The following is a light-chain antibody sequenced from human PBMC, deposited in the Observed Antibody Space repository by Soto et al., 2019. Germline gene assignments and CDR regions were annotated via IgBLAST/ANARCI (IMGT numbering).Light chain of an antibody. CDR1: SSDVGGYNY. CDR2: EVS. J-gene: IGLJ2*01. V-gene: IGLV2-14*01. CDR3: SSYTSSSTLVV. Sequence: QSALTQPASVSGSPGQSITISCTGTSSDVGGYNYVSWYQQHPGKAPKLMIYEVSNRPSGVSNRFSGSKFGNTASLTISGLQAEDVADYYCSSYTSSSTLVVFGGGTKLTVL.